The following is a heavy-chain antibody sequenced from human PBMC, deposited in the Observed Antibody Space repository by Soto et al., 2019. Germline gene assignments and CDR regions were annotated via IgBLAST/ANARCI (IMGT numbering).Heavy chain of an antibody. CDR3: ARRGTHYDSSGYFYYYYGMDV. J-gene: IGHJ6*02. Sequence: PGESLKISCKGSGYSFTSYWISWVRQMPGKGLEWMGRIDPSDSYTNYSPSFQGHVTISDDKSISTAYLQWSSLKASDTAMYYCARRGTHYDSSGYFYYYYGMDVWGQGTTVTVSS. D-gene: IGHD3-22*01. CDR2: IDPSDSYT. CDR1: GYSFTSYW. V-gene: IGHV5-10-1*01.